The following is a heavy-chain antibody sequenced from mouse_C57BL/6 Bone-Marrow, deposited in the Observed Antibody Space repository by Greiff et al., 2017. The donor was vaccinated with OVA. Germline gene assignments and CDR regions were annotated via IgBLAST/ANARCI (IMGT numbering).Heavy chain of an antibody. CDR2: ISYDGSN. CDR3: ARRGYSNFYWYVDV. V-gene: IGHV3-6*01. J-gene: IGHJ1*03. Sequence: EVQVVESGPGLVKPSQSLSLTCSVTGYSITSGYYWNWIRQFPGNKLEWMGYISYDGSNNYNPSLKNRISITRDTSKNQFFLKLNSVTTEDTATYYCARRGYSNFYWYVDVWGTGTTVTVSS. D-gene: IGHD2-5*01. CDR1: GYSITSGYY.